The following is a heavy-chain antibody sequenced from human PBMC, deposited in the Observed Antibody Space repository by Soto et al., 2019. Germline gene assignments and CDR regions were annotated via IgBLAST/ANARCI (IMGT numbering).Heavy chain of an antibody. D-gene: IGHD6-6*01. CDR1: GFTFDDYA. CDR2: ISWNSGSI. V-gene: IGHV3-9*01. J-gene: IGHJ3*02. CDR3: AKVRGIAARRGVGGAYDI. Sequence: EVQLVESGGGLVQPGRSLRLSCAASGFTFDDYAMHWVRQAPGKGLEWVSGISWNSGSIGYADSVKGRFTISRDNAQNSLYLQMNSLRAGDTALYYCAKVRGIAARRGVGGAYDIRGQGTMVTVSS.